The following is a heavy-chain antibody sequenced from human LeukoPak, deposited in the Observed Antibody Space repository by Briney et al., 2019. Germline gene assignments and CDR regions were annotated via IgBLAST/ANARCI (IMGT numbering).Heavy chain of an antibody. J-gene: IGHJ4*02. Sequence: SETLSLTCTVSGGSISSGDYYWSWIRQPPGKGLEWIGCIYYSGSTYYNPSLKSRVTISVDTSKNQFSLKLSSVTAADTAVYYCARERCSSTSCYTDYWGQGTLVTVSS. CDR1: GGSISSGDYY. CDR3: ARERCSSTSCYTDY. CDR2: IYYSGST. D-gene: IGHD2-2*02. V-gene: IGHV4-30-4*08.